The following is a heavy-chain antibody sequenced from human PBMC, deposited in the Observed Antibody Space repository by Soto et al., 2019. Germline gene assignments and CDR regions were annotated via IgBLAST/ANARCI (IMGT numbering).Heavy chain of an antibody. D-gene: IGHD7-27*01. J-gene: IGHJ5*02. CDR2: ISSSSSYI. V-gene: IGHV3-21*01. CDR1: GFTFSSYS. Sequence: GGSLRLSCAASGFTFSSYSMNWVRQAPGKGLEWVSSISSSSSYIYYADSVKGRFTISRDNAKNSLYLQMNSLRDEDTAVYYCARDLYTGDHRSWFDPWGQGTLVTVSS. CDR3: ARDLYTGDHRSWFDP.